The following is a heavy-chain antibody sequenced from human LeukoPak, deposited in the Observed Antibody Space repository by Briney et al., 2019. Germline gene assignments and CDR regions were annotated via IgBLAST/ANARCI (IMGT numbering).Heavy chain of an antibody. CDR2: IYYSGST. V-gene: IGHV4-59*01. J-gene: IGHJ6*02. Sequence: SETLSLTCTVSGGSISSYYWSWIRQPPGKGLEWIGYIYYSGSTNYNPSLKSRVTISVDTSKNQFSLKLSSVTAADTAVYYCARDIGSSSRYYYGMDVWGQGTTVTVSS. CDR1: GGSISSYY. D-gene: IGHD6-6*01. CDR3: ARDIGSSSRYYYGMDV.